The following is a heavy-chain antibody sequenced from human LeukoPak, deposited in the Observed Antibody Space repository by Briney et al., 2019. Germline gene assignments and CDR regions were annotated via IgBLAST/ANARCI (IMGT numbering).Heavy chain of an antibody. V-gene: IGHV1-2*06. CDR1: GYIFTDYY. J-gene: IGHJ4*02. Sequence: GASVKVSCKASGYIFTDYYMHWVRQAPGQGLEWMGRINHNNGGTYYSQKFQGRVTMTRDTSITTAYMELSRLRSDDTAVYYCARAPAYCGGDCYFYWGQGTLVTVSS. D-gene: IGHD2-21*02. CDR3: ARAPAYCGGDCYFY. CDR2: INHNNGGT.